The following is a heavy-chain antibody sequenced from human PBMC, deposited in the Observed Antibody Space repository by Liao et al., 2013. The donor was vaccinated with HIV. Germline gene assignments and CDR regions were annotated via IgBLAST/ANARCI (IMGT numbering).Heavy chain of an antibody. CDR3: ARGLSIAARPQYYYYYMDV. V-gene: IGHV4-4*07. CDR2: FYSSGDT. CDR1: GDSISNYY. Sequence: QVQLQESGPGLVKPSETLSLTCAVSGDSISNYYWSWIRQPPGKGLEWIGRFYSSGDTKYNPSLKSRATISQDTSKNQFSLKLSSVTAADTAVYYCARGLSIAARPQYYYYYMDVWGKGTTVTVSS. D-gene: IGHD6-6*01. J-gene: IGHJ6*03.